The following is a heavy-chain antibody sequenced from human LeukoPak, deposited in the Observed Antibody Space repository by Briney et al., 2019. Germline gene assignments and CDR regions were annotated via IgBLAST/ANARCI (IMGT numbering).Heavy chain of an antibody. V-gene: IGHV1-8*03. CDR2: MNPNSGNT. D-gene: IGHD6-19*01. Sequence: ASVKVSCKASGGTFSSYAISWVRQATGQGLEWMGWMNPNSGNTGYAQKFQGRVTITRNTSISTAYMELSSLRSEDTAVYYCAARIAVAGDSLDYWGQGTLVTVSS. CDR1: GGTFSSYA. CDR3: AARIAVAGDSLDY. J-gene: IGHJ4*02.